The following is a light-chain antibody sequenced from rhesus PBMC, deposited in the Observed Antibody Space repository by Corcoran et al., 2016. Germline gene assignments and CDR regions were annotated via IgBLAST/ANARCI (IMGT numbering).Light chain of an antibody. J-gene: IGKJ1*01. CDR2: RTS. CDR3: QQGNSIPT. V-gene: IGKV3-42*01. Sequence: EIVLTQSPTSMAVSQGERVTISCTASSSVSTSYLHWYQQKPGFPPRLLVNRTSSLASGVPARFSGSGSGTSYTLTSSSMEAEDAANYYCQQGNSIPTFGQGTKVEIK. CDR1: SSVSTS.